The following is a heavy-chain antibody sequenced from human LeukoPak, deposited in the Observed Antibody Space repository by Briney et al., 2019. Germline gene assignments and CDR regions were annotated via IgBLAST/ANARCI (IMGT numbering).Heavy chain of an antibody. CDR1: GGSISSSSYY. Sequence: SETLSLTCTVSGGSISSSSYYWGWIRQPPGKGLEWIGSIYYSGSTYYNPSLKSRVTISVDTSENQFSLKLSSVAAADTAVYYCARTLTNSGSYRVVYWGQGTLVTVSS. D-gene: IGHD1-26*01. V-gene: IGHV4-39*01. J-gene: IGHJ4*02. CDR3: ARTLTNSGSYRVVY. CDR2: IYYSGST.